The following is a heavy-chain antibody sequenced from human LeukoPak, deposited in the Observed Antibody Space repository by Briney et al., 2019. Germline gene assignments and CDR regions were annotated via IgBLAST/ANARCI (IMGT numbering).Heavy chain of an antibody. CDR2: INQDESEK. V-gene: IGHV3-7*01. Sequence: GGSLRLSCAASGFTFSTYWMSWVRQAPGKGLEWVANINQDESEKKYVDSVKGRFTISRDNAKNSLYLQMNSLRAEDTAMYYCARNVGDYGDYGWGQGTLVTVSS. CDR1: GFTFSTYW. J-gene: IGHJ4*02. CDR3: ARNVGDYGDYG. D-gene: IGHD4-17*01.